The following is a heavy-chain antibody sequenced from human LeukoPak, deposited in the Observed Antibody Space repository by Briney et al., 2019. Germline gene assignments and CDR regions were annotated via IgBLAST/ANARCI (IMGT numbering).Heavy chain of an antibody. CDR3: ARVQGYGYYYGMDV. CDR1: GYTFTSYD. J-gene: IGHJ6*02. V-gene: IGHV1-8*01. CDR2: MNPNSGNT. Sequence: ASVKVSCKASGYTFTSYDINWVRQATGQGLEWMGWMNPNSGNTGYAQKFQGRVTMTRNTSISTAYMELSSLRSEDTAVYYCARVQGYGYYYGMDVWGQGTTVTVSS. D-gene: IGHD5-18*01.